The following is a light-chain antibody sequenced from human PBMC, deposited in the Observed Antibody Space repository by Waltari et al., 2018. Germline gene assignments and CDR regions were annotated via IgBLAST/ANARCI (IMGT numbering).Light chain of an antibody. CDR2: DVS. J-gene: IGLJ2*01. Sequence: QSALTQPASVSGSPGQSITISCTGTNSDVGGYDYVSWYQQHPGKARTLIIYDVSNRPSGVSNRFSGSKSGNTASLTISGLQAEDEADYYCNSYTSSSTRVFGGGTKLTVL. CDR3: NSYTSSSTRV. V-gene: IGLV2-14*03. CDR1: NSDVGGYDY.